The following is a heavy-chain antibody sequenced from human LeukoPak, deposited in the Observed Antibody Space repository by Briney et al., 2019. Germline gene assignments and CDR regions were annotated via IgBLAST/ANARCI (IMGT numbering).Heavy chain of an antibody. D-gene: IGHD3-10*01. Sequence: GGSLRLSCAASGFTFSSYWMSWVRQAPGKGLEWVANIKQDGSEKYYVDSVKGRFTNSRDNAKNSLYLQMNSLRAEDTAVYYCARAGGEEVVVGYMDVWGKGTTVTISS. CDR2: IKQDGSEK. V-gene: IGHV3-7*01. J-gene: IGHJ6*03. CDR1: GFTFSSYW. CDR3: ARAGGEEVVVGYMDV.